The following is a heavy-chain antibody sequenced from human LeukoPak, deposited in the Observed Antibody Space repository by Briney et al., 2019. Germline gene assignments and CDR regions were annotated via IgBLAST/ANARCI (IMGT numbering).Heavy chain of an antibody. CDR1: GGSISGYY. D-gene: IGHD6-19*01. Sequence: SVTLSLTCTVSGGSISGYYWSWIRQPPGKGLEWIGYVSYSGSTNYNPSLKSRVSISVDTSKNQFSLNLISLTAADTAVYYCARHGGGWSFDYWGQGTLITVSS. J-gene: IGHJ4*02. CDR3: ARHGGGWSFDY. CDR2: VSYSGST. V-gene: IGHV4-59*08.